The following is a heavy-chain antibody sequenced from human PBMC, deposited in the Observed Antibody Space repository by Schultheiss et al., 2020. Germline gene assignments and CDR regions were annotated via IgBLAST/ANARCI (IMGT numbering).Heavy chain of an antibody. CDR3: ARDCTNGVCIGIDP. CDR2: IDYSGST. J-gene: IGHJ5*02. D-gene: IGHD2-8*01. Sequence: SETLSLTCTVSGGSISSYYWSWIRQPPGKGLEWIGYIDYSGSTYYNASLKSRVTISVDTSKNQFSLKLSSVTAADTAVYYCARDCTNGVCIGIDPWGQGTLVTVSS. V-gene: IGHV4-59*12. CDR1: GGSISSYY.